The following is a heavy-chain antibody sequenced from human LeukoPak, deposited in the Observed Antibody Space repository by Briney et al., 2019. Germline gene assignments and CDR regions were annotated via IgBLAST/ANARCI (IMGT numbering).Heavy chain of an antibody. V-gene: IGHV4-31*03. D-gene: IGHD6-6*01. CDR3: ARIERSSYSLGFDY. CDR2: IYYSGTS. CDR1: GGSISSGGYY. Sequence: SQTRSLTCTVSGGSISSGGYYWSWIRQHPGKGLEWIGHIYYSGTSFYNPSLTSRVTISVDTSKNQFSLKLTSVNDADTAVYYCARIERSSYSLGFDYWGQGTLVTVSS. J-gene: IGHJ4*02.